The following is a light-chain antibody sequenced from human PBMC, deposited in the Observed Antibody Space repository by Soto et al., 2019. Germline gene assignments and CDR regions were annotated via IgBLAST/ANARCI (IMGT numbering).Light chain of an antibody. CDR3: QQYSNWPIT. J-gene: IGKJ5*01. CDR1: QSVSSN. Sequence: EIVMTQSPATLSVSPGERVTLSCRASQSVSSNLAWYPQKPGQAPRLLIYGASTRATGIPARFSGSGSETEFTLTISSLQSEDFAVYHCQQYSNWPITFGQGIRLEIK. CDR2: GAS. V-gene: IGKV3-15*01.